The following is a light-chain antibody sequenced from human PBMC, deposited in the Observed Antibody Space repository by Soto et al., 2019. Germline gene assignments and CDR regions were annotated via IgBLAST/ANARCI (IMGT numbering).Light chain of an antibody. V-gene: IGLV2-8*01. CDR1: SSDIGYYDY. Sequence: QSALTQPPSASGSPGQSVTISCTGTSSDIGYYDYVSWYQHHPGKAPKLMIYEVDKRPSGVPDRFSASKTGNTASLTISGLQPEDEAFYYCSCLSTTSTPIVFGTGTKLTVL. J-gene: IGLJ1*01. CDR3: SCLSTTSTPIV. CDR2: EVD.